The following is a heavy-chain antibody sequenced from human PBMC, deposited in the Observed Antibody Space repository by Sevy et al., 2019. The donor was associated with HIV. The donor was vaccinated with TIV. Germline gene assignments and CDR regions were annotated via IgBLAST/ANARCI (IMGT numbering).Heavy chain of an antibody. CDR2: INPNSGGT. Sequence: ASVKVSCKASGYTFTGYYMHWVRQAPGQGLEWMGWINPNSGGTNYAQKFQGWVTMTRDTSISTAYMELSRLRSDDTAVYYCAREKRITMVRGVDYYYMDVWGKRTTVTVSS. CDR1: GYTFTGYY. J-gene: IGHJ6*03. CDR3: AREKRITMVRGVDYYYMDV. D-gene: IGHD3-10*01. V-gene: IGHV1-2*04.